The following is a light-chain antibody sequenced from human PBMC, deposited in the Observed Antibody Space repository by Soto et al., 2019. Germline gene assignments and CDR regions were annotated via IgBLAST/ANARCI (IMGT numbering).Light chain of an antibody. CDR3: QAWDSSTLHVV. V-gene: IGLV3-1*01. CDR1: KLGDKY. J-gene: IGLJ2*01. Sequence: SYELTQPPSVSVSPGQTASITCSGDKLGDKYACWYQQKPGQSPVLVIYQDDKRPSGIPERFSGSNSGNTATLTISGTQAMDEADYYCQAWDSSTLHVVFGGGTKLTVL. CDR2: QDD.